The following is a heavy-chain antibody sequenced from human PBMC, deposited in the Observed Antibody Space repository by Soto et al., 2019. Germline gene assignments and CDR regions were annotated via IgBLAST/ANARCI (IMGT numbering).Heavy chain of an antibody. CDR3: AKDRRGYSGYNYYYYYGMDV. CDR1: GFTFSSYS. Sequence: GGSLRLSCAASGFTFSSYSMHWVRQAPGKGLEWVAVIWYDGSNKYYADSVKGRFTISRDNSKNTLYLQMNSLRAEDTAVYYCAKDRRGYSGYNYYYYYGMDVWGQGTTVTVSS. J-gene: IGHJ6*02. V-gene: IGHV3-30*02. CDR2: IWYDGSNK. D-gene: IGHD5-12*01.